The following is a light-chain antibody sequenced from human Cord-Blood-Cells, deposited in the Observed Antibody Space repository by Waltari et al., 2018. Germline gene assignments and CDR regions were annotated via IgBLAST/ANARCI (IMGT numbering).Light chain of an antibody. CDR3: QQYGSLLT. CDR2: GAS. V-gene: IGKV3-20*01. CDR1: QSVSSSY. J-gene: IGKJ4*01. Sequence: EIVLTQSPGTLSLSPGERATLSCRASQSVSSSYLAWYQQKPGQAPRLLIYGASSRATGIPDRFSGSGSGTDFTLTISRLEPEDFAEYYCQQYGSLLTFGGGTKVEIK.